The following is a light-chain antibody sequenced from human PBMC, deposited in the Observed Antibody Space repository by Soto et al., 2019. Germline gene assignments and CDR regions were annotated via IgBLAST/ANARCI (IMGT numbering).Light chain of an antibody. J-gene: IGLJ1*01. CDR1: SSDVGGYNY. CDR2: EVT. CDR3: LSYSGSSSSYV. V-gene: IGLV2-14*01. Sequence: QSVLTQPASVSGSPGQSITISCSGTSSDVGGYNYVSWYQQNPGKAPKLMIYEVTNRPSGVSSRFSGSKSGNTAYLTISGLQAEDEADYCCLSYSGSSSSYVFGTGTKVTV.